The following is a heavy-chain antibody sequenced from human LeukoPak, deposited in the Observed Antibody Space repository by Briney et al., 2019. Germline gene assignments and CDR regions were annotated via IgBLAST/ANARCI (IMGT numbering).Heavy chain of an antibody. CDR3: AKDKSKGELLGAFDI. CDR2: ISSSGSTI. D-gene: IGHD1-26*01. V-gene: IGHV3-11*01. J-gene: IGHJ3*02. CDR1: GFTFSDYY. Sequence: GGSLRLSCAASGFTFSDYYMSWIRQAPGKGLEWVSYISSSGSTIYYADSVKGRFTISRDNAKNSLYLQMNSLRAEDTALYYCAKDKSKGELLGAFDIWGQGTMVTVSS.